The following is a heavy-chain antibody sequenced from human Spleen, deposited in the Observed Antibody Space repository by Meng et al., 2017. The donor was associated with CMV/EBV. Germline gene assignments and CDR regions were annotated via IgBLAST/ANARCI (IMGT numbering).Heavy chain of an antibody. CDR1: SISSDFYY. J-gene: IGHJ1*01. Sequence: SISSDFYYWSWIRQHPGKGLEWIGYIYKRGSTFYNPSLNSRLTISTDTSKNQFSLRLSSVIAADSAVYFCAIDHDFWSGYPSGYFQTWGQGTLVTVSS. CDR2: IYKRGST. D-gene: IGHD3-3*01. CDR3: AIDHDFWSGYPSGYFQT. V-gene: IGHV4-31*02.